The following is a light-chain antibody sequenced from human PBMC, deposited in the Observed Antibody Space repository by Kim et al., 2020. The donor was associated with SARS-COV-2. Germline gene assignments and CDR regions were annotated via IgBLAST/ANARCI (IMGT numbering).Light chain of an antibody. J-gene: IGLJ3*02. CDR3: QAWDSASGHPV. CDR2: YDH. Sequence: APGETARLTGGGNTIGTKSVDWYRHEPGQAPALVIFYDHDRASGIPVRISGSNSENTATLTISWVEVGDEADYYCQAWDSASGHPVFGGVTQLTVL. V-gene: IGLV3-21*04. CDR1: TIGTKS.